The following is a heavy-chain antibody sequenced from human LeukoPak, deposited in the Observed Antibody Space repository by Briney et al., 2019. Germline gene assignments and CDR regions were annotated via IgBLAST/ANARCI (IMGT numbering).Heavy chain of an antibody. CDR2: IRAYNSNT. CDR1: GYTFTSYG. CDR3: AREIKGYYYGSGSYYPGGGFYYYYYMDV. J-gene: IGHJ6*03. Sequence: GASVKVSCKVSGYTFTSYGINWVRQAPGQGLEWMGWIRAYNSNTHYAQKLQGRVTMTTDTSTSTAYMEVRSLRSDDTAVYYCAREIKGYYYGSGSYYPGGGFYYYYYMDVWGKGTTVTISS. D-gene: IGHD3-10*01. V-gene: IGHV1-18*01.